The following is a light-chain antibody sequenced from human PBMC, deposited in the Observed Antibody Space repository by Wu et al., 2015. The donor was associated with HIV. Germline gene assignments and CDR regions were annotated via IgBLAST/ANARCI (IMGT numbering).Light chain of an antibody. CDR1: QGISNF. CDR2: AAS. CDR3: QKYDSVPYS. Sequence: DIQMTQSPSSLSASVGDTVTITCRASQGISNFLAWYQQRPGKAPQLLIYAASTLQSGVPSRFSGSSSGTDFTLTISSLQPEDVATYYCQKYDSVPYSFGQGTRLEIK. J-gene: IGKJ2*03. V-gene: IGKV1-27*01.